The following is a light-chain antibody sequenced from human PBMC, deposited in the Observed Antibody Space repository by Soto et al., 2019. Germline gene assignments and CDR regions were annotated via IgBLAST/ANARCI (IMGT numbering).Light chain of an antibody. CDR2: WAS. V-gene: IGKV4-1*01. Sequence: EIVMTQSPDSLAVSLGERATINCKSSQTVLYNSNNKNYLAWYQQKPRQPPKLLIYWASTRESGVPDRFSGSGSGTDFTLTISSLQAEDAAVYYCQQYYSNPLTFGGGTKVEIK. CDR1: QTVLYNSNNKNY. CDR3: QQYYSNPLT. J-gene: IGKJ4*01.